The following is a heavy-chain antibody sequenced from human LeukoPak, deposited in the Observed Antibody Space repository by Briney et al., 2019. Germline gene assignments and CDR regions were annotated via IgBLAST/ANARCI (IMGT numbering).Heavy chain of an antibody. CDR1: GGTFSSYA. J-gene: IGHJ5*02. CDR3: ARVLGQQLVRGWFDP. Sequence: GASVKVSCKASGGTFSSYAISWVRQAPGQGLEWMGGIIPIFGTANYAQKFQGRVTITTDESTSTAYMELSSLRSEDTAVYYCARVLGQQLVRGWFDPWGRGPLVPVSS. V-gene: IGHV1-69*05. D-gene: IGHD6-13*01. CDR2: IIPIFGTA.